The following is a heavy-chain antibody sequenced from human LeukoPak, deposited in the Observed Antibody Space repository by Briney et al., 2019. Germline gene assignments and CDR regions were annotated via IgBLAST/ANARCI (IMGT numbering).Heavy chain of an antibody. CDR1: GFTFSSYW. V-gene: IGHV3-7*03. D-gene: IGHD5-24*01. J-gene: IGHJ4*02. CDR3: VKDDGWVQYAN. Sequence: QSGGSLRLSCAASGFTFSSYWMSWVRQAPGKGLEWVANIKQDGSEKYYVDSVKGRFTISRDNAKNSLYLQMNSLRAEDTAVYYCVKDDGWVQYANWGQGTLVTVSS. CDR2: IKQDGSEK.